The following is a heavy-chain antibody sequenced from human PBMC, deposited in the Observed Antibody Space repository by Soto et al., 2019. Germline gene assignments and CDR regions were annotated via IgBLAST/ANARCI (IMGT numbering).Heavy chain of an antibody. J-gene: IGHJ3*02. Sequence: PSETLSLTCTVSGGSIRSNYWSWIRQPPGKGLEWIGYIYYSGNTNYNSSLKSRVTISVDTSKNQFSLKLSSVTAADTAVYYCARPASSGWFDAFEIWGQGTMVT. CDR2: IYYSGNT. D-gene: IGHD6-19*01. CDR3: ARPASSGWFDAFEI. CDR1: GGSIRSNY. V-gene: IGHV4-59*01.